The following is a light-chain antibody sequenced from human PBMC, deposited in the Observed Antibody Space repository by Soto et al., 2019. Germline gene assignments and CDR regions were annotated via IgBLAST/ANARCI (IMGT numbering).Light chain of an antibody. CDR2: EVN. J-gene: IGLJ1*01. Sequence: QSALTQPASVSGFPGQSITISCTGTSSDIGAFNYVSWLQQHPGKAPKLLIFEVNSRPSGVSNRFSGSKSGNTASLTISGLQAEDEADYYCCSYAGSSTYVFGTGTKLTVL. CDR3: CSYAGSSTYV. CDR1: SSDIGAFNY. V-gene: IGLV2-23*02.